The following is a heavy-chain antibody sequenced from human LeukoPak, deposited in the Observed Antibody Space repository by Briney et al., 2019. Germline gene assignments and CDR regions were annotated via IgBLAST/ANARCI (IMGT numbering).Heavy chain of an antibody. J-gene: IGHJ6*03. D-gene: IGHD3-3*01. V-gene: IGHV4-59*01. Sequence: SETLSLTCTVSGGSISSYYWSWIRQPPGKGLEWIGYIYYSGSTNYNPSLKSRVTISVDTSKNQFSLKLSSVTAADTAVYYCARVPRITIFGVVRNYYYYYMDVWGKGTTVTVSS. CDR1: GGSISSYY. CDR3: ARVPRITIFGVVRNYYYYYMDV. CDR2: IYYSGST.